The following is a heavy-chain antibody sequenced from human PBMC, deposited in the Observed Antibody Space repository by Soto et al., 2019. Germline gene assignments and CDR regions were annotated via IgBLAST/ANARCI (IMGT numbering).Heavy chain of an antibody. Sequence: QVQLVQSGAEVKKPGASVKVSCKASGYTFTSYDINWVRQATGQGLEWMGWMNPNSGNTGYAQKFQGRGTMNRNTSISTAYMELGSLRSEDTAVYYCARTGVLRYFGWSLGWFDPLGQGTLVTVSS. D-gene: IGHD3-9*01. V-gene: IGHV1-8*01. J-gene: IGHJ5*02. CDR2: MNPNSGNT. CDR3: ARTGVLRYFGWSLGWFDP. CDR1: GYTFTSYD.